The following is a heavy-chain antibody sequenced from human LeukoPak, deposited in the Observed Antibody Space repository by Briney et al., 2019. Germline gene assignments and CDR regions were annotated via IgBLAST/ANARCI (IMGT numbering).Heavy chain of an antibody. CDR3: ARRAIVVVVSASDY. CDR1: GFIFSDYV. Sequence: PGESLRLSCAASGFIFSDYVMIWVRQAPGKGLEWVSGITASGDRTYYADSVKGRFTMSRDNSKNTVYLQMNSLRVDDTAVYYCARRAIVVVVSASDYWGQGTLVTVSS. D-gene: IGHD2-15*01. CDR2: ITASGDRT. J-gene: IGHJ4*02. V-gene: IGHV3-23*01.